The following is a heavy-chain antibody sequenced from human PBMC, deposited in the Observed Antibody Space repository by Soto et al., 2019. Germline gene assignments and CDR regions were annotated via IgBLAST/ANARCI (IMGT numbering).Heavy chain of an antibody. CDR2: ISPINGDT. CDR3: AISYSGYNYHYYYVMDV. J-gene: IGHJ6*02. V-gene: IGHV1-69*01. Sequence: KGLEWMGGISPINGDTNYSQNFQDRVTITGDQFTSTAYMELSSLRSEDTAVYYCAISYSGYNYHYYYVMDVWRQGTTVIVTS. D-gene: IGHD5-12*01.